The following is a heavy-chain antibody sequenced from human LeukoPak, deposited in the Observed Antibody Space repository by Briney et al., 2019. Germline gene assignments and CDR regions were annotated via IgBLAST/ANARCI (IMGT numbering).Heavy chain of an antibody. D-gene: IGHD5-18*01. V-gene: IGHV3-23*01. CDR2: ISGSGGST. J-gene: IGHJ4*02. CDR3: AKATGYSYEGYYFDY. Sequence: PGGSLRLSCAASGFTFSSYAMSWVRQAPGKGLEWVPAISGSGGSTYYADSVKGRFTISRDNSKNTLYLQMNSLRAEDTAVYYCAKATGYSYEGYYFDYWGQGTLVTVSS. CDR1: GFTFSSYA.